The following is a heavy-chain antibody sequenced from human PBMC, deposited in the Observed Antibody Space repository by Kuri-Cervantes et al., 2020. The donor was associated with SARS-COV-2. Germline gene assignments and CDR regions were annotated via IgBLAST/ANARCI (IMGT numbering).Heavy chain of an antibody. V-gene: IGHV4-59*12. D-gene: IGHD3-10*01. J-gene: IGHJ5*02. Sequence: SETLSLTCTVSGGSISSYYWSWIRQPPGKGLEWIGYIYYSGGTNYNPSLKRRVTISVDTSKNQFSLKLSSVTAADTAVYYCARGRITMVRGVTKSNWFDPWGQGTLVTVSS. CDR1: GGSISSYY. CDR3: ARGRITMVRGVTKSNWFDP. CDR2: IYYSGGT.